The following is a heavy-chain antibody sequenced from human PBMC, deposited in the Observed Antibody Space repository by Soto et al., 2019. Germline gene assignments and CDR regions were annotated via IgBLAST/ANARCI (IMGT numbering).Heavy chain of an antibody. V-gene: IGHV1-2*02. CDR1: GYTFTGYY. J-gene: IGHJ4*02. D-gene: IGHD3-10*01. Sequence: ASVKVSCKASGYTFTGYYMHWVRQAPGQGVEWMGWINPNSGGTNYAQKFQGRVTMTRYTSISTAYMELSSLRSDDTAVYYCARVRVLLCFGEPEYYVDYWGQGTLVTVSS. CDR3: ARVRVLLCFGEPEYYVDY. CDR2: INPNSGGT.